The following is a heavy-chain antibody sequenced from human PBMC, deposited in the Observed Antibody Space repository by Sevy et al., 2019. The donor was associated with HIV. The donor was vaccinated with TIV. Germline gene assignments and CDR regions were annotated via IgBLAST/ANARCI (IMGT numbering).Heavy chain of an antibody. J-gene: IGHJ2*01. V-gene: IGHV3-9*01. CDR2: INWDSGRM. CDR1: GFTFDDFA. Sequence: GGSLRLSCAASGFTFDDFAMHWVRQSPGKGLEWVSGINWDSGRMEYVDSVKGRFTISRDNAKNSLYLQMNSLRHEDTAFYYCANDRAASGPGWYFDLWGRGTLVTVSS. D-gene: IGHD6-13*01. CDR3: ANDRAASGPGWYFDL.